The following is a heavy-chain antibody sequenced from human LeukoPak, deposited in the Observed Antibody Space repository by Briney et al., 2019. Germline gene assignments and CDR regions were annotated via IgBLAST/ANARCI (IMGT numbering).Heavy chain of an antibody. CDR2: IHYSGST. CDR1: GGSITSYY. D-gene: IGHD2-21*02. J-gene: IGHJ4*02. V-gene: IGHV4-59*01. CDR3: ARGQRLLDY. Sequence: RASETLSLTCTVSGGSITSYYWSWIRQSPGKGLEWIGYIHYSGSTTYNPSLKSRVTISVDMSENQFSLKLSSVTAADTAVYYCARGQRLLDYWGQGTLVTVSS.